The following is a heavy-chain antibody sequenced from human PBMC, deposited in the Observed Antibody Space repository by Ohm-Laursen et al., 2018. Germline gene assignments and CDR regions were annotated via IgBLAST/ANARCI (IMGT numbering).Heavy chain of an antibody. Sequence: SLRLSCAASGFTFSRFPMSWVRRAPGKGLEWISTVSGSGDGTWYADSVKGRFNIYRDNSKNTLYLQMNSLRAEDTALYYCAKYSSSWDGEYWGQGTLVTVSS. D-gene: IGHD4-11*01. V-gene: IGHV3-23*01. J-gene: IGHJ4*02. CDR1: GFTFSRFP. CDR2: VSGSGDGT. CDR3: AKYSSSWDGEY.